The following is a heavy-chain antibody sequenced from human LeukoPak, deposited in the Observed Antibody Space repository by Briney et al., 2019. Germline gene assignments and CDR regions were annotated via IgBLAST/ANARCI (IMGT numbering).Heavy chain of an antibody. Sequence: GASAKVSCKASRYTFPRYGISGVRQAAGQELEGMGWIRAYNGNTNDAEKLQGRVTMATDTSTSTAYMELSSLRSDDTAVYYCARAIFLYYMDVWGKGTTVTVSS. CDR2: IRAYNGNT. CDR3: ARAIFLYYMDV. V-gene: IGHV1-18*01. J-gene: IGHJ6*03. CDR1: RYTFPRYG.